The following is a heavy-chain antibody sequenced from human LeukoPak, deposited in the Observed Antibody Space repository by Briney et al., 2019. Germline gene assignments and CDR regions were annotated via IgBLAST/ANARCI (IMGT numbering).Heavy chain of an antibody. CDR3: ARDANRVGATGASDI. CDR2: IKPDGNEK. D-gene: IGHD1-26*01. Sequence: GGSLRLSCAASRFTFSNYWMSWVRQAPGKGLEWVANIKPDGNEKNYVDSVRGRFTISRDDAKNSLYLQMDSLRAEDTAVYYCARDANRVGATGASDIWGQGTMVTVSS. J-gene: IGHJ3*02. V-gene: IGHV3-7*01. CDR1: RFTFSNYW.